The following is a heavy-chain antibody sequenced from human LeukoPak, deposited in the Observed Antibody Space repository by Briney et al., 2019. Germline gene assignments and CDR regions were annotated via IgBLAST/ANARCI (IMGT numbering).Heavy chain of an antibody. J-gene: IGHJ4*02. D-gene: IGHD2/OR15-2a*01. CDR3: ARDLSDRRRALGY. CDR1: GFTFSSYS. V-gene: IGHV3-48*01. Sequence: GGSLRLSCAASGFTFSSYSMNWVRQAPGKGLEWVSYISSSSSTIYYADSVKSRFTISRDNAKNSLYLQMNSLRAEDTAVYYCARDLSDRRRALGYWGQGTLVTVSS. CDR2: ISSSSSTI.